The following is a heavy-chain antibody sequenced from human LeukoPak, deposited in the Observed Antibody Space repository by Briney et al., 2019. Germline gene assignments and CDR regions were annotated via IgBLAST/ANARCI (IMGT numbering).Heavy chain of an antibody. J-gene: IGHJ5*02. Sequence: SETLSLTCTVSGDSISSSSYYWGWIRQPPGKGLKWIGTFYYSGSTYYNPSLKSRVTISVDTSKNQFSLKLSSATAADTAVYYRARVRSAAGILDWFDPWGQGTLVTVSS. CDR3: ARVRSAAGILDWFDP. V-gene: IGHV4-39*07. CDR1: GDSISSSSYY. CDR2: FYYSGST. D-gene: IGHD6-13*01.